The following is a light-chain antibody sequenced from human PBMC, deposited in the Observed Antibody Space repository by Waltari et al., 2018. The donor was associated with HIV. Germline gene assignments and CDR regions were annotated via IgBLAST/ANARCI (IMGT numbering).Light chain of an antibody. V-gene: IGLV2-14*03. CDR3: NSYTTSSTLHVV. CDR2: DVS. CDR1: SRDVGGYTY. Sequence: QSALTQPASVSGSPGQSITISCTGTSRDVGGYTYVPWYQPHPGKAPKPMIYDVSNRPSGVSNRFSGSKSGNTASLTISGLQAEDEADYYCNSYTTSSTLHVVFGGGTKLTVL. J-gene: IGLJ2*01.